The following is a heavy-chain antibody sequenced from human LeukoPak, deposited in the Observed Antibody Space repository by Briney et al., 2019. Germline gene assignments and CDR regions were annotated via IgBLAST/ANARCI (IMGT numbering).Heavy chain of an antibody. J-gene: IGHJ4*02. V-gene: IGHV3-48*03. Sequence: GGSLRLSCAASGFTFSSYEMNWVRQAPGKGLEWVSYISSSGSTIYYADSVKGRFTNSRDNAKNSLYLQMNSLRAEDTAVYYCARDPYSSGWHLQVDYFGYWGQGTLVTVSS. D-gene: IGHD6-19*01. CDR3: ARDPYSSGWHLQVDYFGY. CDR2: ISSSGSTI. CDR1: GFTFSSYE.